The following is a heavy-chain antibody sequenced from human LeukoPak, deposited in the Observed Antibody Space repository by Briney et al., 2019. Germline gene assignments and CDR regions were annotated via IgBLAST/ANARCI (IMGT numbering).Heavy chain of an antibody. CDR2: INHSGST. J-gene: IGHJ4*02. CDR1: DGSFSGYY. V-gene: IGHV4-34*01. D-gene: IGHD3-10*01. CDR3: ARRPLGLLPSF. Sequence: SETLSLACAVYDGSFSGYYWGWIRQPPGKGLEWIGEINHSGSTNYNPSLKSRVTISVDTSKNQFSLKLSSVTAADTAVYYCARRPLGLLPSFWGQGTLVTVSS.